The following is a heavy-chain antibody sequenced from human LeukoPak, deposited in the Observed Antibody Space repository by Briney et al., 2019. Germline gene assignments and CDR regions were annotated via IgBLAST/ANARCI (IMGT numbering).Heavy chain of an antibody. CDR1: GYTFTSYG. Sequence: ASVKVSCKASGYTFTSYGISWVRQAPGQGLEWMGWISAYNGNTNYAQKLQGRVTMTTDTSTSTAYMELSSLRSEDTAVYYCARRFDWLLRPYGMDVWGQGTTVTVSS. J-gene: IGHJ6*02. V-gene: IGHV1-18*01. CDR3: ARRFDWLLRPYGMDV. D-gene: IGHD3-9*01. CDR2: ISAYNGNT.